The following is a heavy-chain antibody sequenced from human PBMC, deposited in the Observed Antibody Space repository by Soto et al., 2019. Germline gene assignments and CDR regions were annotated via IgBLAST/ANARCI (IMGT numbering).Heavy chain of an antibody. J-gene: IGHJ4*02. CDR2: IIPIFGSV. D-gene: IGHD1-1*01. CDR1: GGTFSSYP. V-gene: IGHV1-69*13. Sequence: SVKVSCKASGGTFSSYPISWVRQAPGQGLEWMGVIIPIFGSVNSAQKFQGRVTITADESTSTAYMELSSLRSEDTAVYYCARPRTTGTTKGYDYWGQGTLVTVSS. CDR3: ARPRTTGTTKGYDY.